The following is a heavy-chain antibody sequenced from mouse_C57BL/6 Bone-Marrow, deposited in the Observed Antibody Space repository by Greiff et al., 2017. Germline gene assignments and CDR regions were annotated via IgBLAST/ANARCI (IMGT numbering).Heavy chain of an antibody. CDR1: GFNIKDDY. D-gene: IGHD1-1*01. CDR2: IDPENGDT. J-gene: IGHJ2*01. Sequence: VQLQQSGAELVRPGASVKLSCTASGFNIKDDYMHWVKQRPEQGLEWIGWIDPENGDTEYASKFQGKATITADTSSNTAYLQLSSLTSEDTAVYYCTTIYGSDYWGQGTTLTVSS. V-gene: IGHV14-4*01. CDR3: TTIYGSDY.